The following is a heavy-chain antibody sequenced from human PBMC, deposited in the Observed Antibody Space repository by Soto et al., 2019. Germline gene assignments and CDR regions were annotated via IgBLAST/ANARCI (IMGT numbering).Heavy chain of an antibody. Sequence: GGSLRLSCAASGFSFDDYNMHWVRQAPGKGLEWVSLITWNGANPYYADSVKGRFTISRDGTTKSLSLQMTSLKREDTVFYFCARETLTFGSALDVWGQGTTVTVSS. V-gene: IGHV3-43*01. CDR3: ARETLTFGSALDV. D-gene: IGHD3-3*01. J-gene: IGHJ6*02. CDR2: ITWNGANP. CDR1: GFSFDDYN.